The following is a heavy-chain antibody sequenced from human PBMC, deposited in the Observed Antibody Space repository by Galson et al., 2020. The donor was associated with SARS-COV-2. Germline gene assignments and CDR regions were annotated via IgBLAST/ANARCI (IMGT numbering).Heavy chain of an antibody. Sequence: GASLKISCKGFGYSFTSYWIGWVRQMPGKGLEWRGIIYPGDSDTRYSPSFQGQATISVDTSINTAYLQWSGLKASDTAVYYCARHDQTRGGAFDIWGQGTMVTVSS. V-gene: IGHV5-51*01. CDR3: ARHDQTRGGAFDI. CDR1: GYSFTSYW. J-gene: IGHJ3*02. D-gene: IGHD2-2*01. CDR2: IYPGDSDT.